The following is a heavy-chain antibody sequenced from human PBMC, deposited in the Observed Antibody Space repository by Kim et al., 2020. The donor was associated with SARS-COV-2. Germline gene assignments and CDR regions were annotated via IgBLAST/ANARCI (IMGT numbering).Heavy chain of an antibody. Sequence: GGSLRLSCAASGFTFSSYEMNWVRQAPGKGLEWVSYISSSGSTIYYADSVKGRFTISRDNAKNSLYLQMNSLRAEDTAVYYCARGLSAITIFGVAKTVGYNWFDPWGQGTLVTVSS. V-gene: IGHV3-48*03. CDR1: GFTFSSYE. CDR2: ISSSGSTI. J-gene: IGHJ5*02. D-gene: IGHD3-3*01. CDR3: ARGLSAITIFGVAKTVGYNWFDP.